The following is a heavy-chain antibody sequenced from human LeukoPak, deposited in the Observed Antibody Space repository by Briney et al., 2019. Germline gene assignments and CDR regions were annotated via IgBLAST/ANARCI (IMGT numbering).Heavy chain of an antibody. D-gene: IGHD3-3*01. V-gene: IGHV3-53*01. CDR2: IYSDGNT. J-gene: IGHJ4*02. CDR1: GFTVSSIY. CDR3: ARFMGNFDY. Sequence: GGSLRLSCAVSGFTVSSIYMSWVRQAPGKGLEWVSSIYSDGNTYYADSVKGRFTISRDSSRNTLYLQMNSLRVEDSAVYYCARFMGNFDYWGQGTLVTVSS.